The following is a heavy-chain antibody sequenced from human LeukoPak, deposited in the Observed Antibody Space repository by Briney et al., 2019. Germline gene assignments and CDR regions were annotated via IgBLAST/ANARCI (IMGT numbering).Heavy chain of an antibody. V-gene: IGHV3-7*01. J-gene: IGHJ3*02. Sequence: GGSLRVACAASGFTFSSYWMSWVRQAPGKGLEWVANIKQDGSGKYYVDSLKGRFTISRDNAKNSLYLQMNSLRAEDTAVYYCASTGFDRAVHAFDIWGQGTMVTVSS. CDR3: ASTGFDRAVHAFDI. CDR1: GFTFSSYW. D-gene: IGHD4-17*01. CDR2: IKQDGSGK.